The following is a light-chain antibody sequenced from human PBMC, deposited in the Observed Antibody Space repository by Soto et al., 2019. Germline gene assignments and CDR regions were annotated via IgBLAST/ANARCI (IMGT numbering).Light chain of an antibody. CDR1: SSDVGGYNY. CDR3: SSYAGSSKV. J-gene: IGLJ2*01. Sequence: QSVLTQPPSASGSPGQSVAISCTGTSSDVGGYNYVSWYQQHPGKAPKLMIYEVNKRPAGVPDRFSGSKSGNTASLTVSGLQDEDEADCSCSSYAGSSKVFGSGTKLTVL. V-gene: IGLV2-8*01. CDR2: EVN.